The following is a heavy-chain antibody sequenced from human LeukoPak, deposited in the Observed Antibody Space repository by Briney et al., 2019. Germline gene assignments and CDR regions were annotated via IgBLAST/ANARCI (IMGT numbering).Heavy chain of an antibody. CDR1: GGTFSSYA. J-gene: IGHJ6*04. CDR3: ARGWLGMTTVTTSGGGDYYYGMDV. Sequence: ASVKVSCKASGGTFSSYAISWVRQAPGQGLEWMGGIIPIFGTANYAQKFQGRVTITADKSTSTAYMELSSLRSEATAVYYCARGWLGMTTVTTSGGGDYYYGMDVWGKGTTVTVSS. CDR2: IIPIFGTA. D-gene: IGHD4-17*01. V-gene: IGHV1-69*06.